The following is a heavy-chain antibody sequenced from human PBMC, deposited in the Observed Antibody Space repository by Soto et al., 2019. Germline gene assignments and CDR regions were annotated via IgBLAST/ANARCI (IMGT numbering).Heavy chain of an antibody. Sequence: PGGSLRLSCAASGFTFSSYWMSWVRQAPGKGLEWVANIKQDGSEKYYVDSVKGRFTISRDNAKNSLYLQMNSLRAEDTAVYYCARDQYGTGYLYYYYYMDVWGKGTTVTVSS. V-gene: IGHV3-7*01. J-gene: IGHJ6*03. D-gene: IGHD3-9*01. CDR3: ARDQYGTGYLYYYYYMDV. CDR2: IKQDGSEK. CDR1: GFTFSSYW.